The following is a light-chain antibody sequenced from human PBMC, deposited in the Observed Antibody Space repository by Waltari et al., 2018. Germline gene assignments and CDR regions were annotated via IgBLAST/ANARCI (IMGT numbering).Light chain of an antibody. CDR2: AAS. V-gene: IGKV1-9*01. J-gene: IGKJ1*01. CDR1: QGISSY. Sequence: DIQLTQSPSFLSASVGDRLTITSRASQGISSYLAWYQQKPGKAPKLLIYAASTLQSGVPDRFSGSGSGTDFTLTINSLQPEDVAVYYCQQYYNTQWTFGQGTKVEAK. CDR3: QQYYNTQWT.